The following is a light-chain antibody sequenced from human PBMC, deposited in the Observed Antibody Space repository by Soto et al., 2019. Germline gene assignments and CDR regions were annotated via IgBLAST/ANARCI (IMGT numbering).Light chain of an antibody. CDR3: LQDYSYPFT. CDR2: AAS. J-gene: IGKJ3*01. CDR1: NDIGND. V-gene: IGKV1-6*01. Sequence: AIPMTQSPSSLSASVGDRVIITCRASNDIGNDLSWYQQRPGKAPELLLFAASSLQSGVPSRFSGSGSGTDFTLTISSLQPEDFATYFCLQDYSYPFTFGPGTKVDIK.